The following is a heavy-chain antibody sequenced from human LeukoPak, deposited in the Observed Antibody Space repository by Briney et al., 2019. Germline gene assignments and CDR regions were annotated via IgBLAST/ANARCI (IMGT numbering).Heavy chain of an antibody. CDR2: IHSDGSTT. J-gene: IGHJ3*02. V-gene: IGHV3-74*01. CDR1: GFPFTTYW. Sequence: PGGSLRLSCAASGFPFTTYWMHWVRQVPGKGLVWVSVIHSDGSTTAYADSVKGRFSISRDNAKNTVHLEMNSLRDEDTAVYYCARGGVGNFDIWGQGTMVTVSS. CDR3: ARGGVGNFDI. D-gene: IGHD7-27*01.